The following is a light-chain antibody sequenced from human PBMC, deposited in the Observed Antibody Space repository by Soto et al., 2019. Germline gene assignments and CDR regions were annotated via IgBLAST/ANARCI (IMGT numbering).Light chain of an antibody. Sequence: DIQMTQSPSTLSASVGDRVTITCRASQSINNWLAWYQQKPGKAPKFLIYDASNLESGVPSRFSGSGSGTDFTLTISSLQPEDFATYYCQQLNSYPITFGQGTRLEIK. V-gene: IGKV1-5*01. CDR3: QQLNSYPIT. J-gene: IGKJ5*01. CDR2: DAS. CDR1: QSINNW.